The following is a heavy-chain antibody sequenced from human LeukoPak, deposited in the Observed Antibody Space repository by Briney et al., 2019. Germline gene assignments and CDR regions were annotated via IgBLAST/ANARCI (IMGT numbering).Heavy chain of an antibody. V-gene: IGHV3-53*01. Sequence: GGSLRLSCAASRFTVSSNYMSWVRPAPGKGLEWGSVIYSGGSTYYADSVKGRFTISRDNSKNALYLQMNSLTAEATAVYYCARDRRAVTWYFDLWGRGTLVTVSS. CDR3: ARDRRAVTWYFDL. D-gene: IGHD4-11*01. J-gene: IGHJ2*01. CDR2: IYSGGST. CDR1: RFTVSSNY.